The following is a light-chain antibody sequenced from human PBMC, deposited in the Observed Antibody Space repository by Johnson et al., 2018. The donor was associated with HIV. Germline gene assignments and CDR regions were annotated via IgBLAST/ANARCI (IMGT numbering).Light chain of an antibody. Sequence: QFVLTQPPSVSAAPGQRVNISCSGNISNIESYFVSWYQQLPGAAPTLLIYEDNKRPSGIPDRFSGSKSGATATLGITGLQTGDEADYYCGIWDASLSPLYVVGSGTTITVL. CDR3: GIWDASLSPLYV. CDR2: EDN. J-gene: IGLJ1*01. CDR1: ISNIESYF. V-gene: IGLV1-51*02.